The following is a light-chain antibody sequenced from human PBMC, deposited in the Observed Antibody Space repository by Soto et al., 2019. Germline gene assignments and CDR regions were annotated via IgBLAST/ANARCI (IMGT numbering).Light chain of an antibody. J-gene: IGKJ5*01. V-gene: IGKV3D-15*01. Sequence: IVITHSPATLSVSPRETASLSCRASQSAGNFLAWYQQKPGQAPRLLIYYISTRATGIPARFSGSGSGTEFTLTINSLQSEDSAVYYCQQHNQWPITFGQGTRLEIK. CDR1: QSAGNF. CDR3: QQHNQWPIT. CDR2: YIS.